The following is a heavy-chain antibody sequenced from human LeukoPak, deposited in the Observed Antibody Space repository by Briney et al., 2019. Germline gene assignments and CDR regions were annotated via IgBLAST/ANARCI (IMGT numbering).Heavy chain of an antibody. D-gene: IGHD4-17*01. CDR3: ARAGTTVTDFAFDI. J-gene: IGHJ3*02. CDR2: INHSGST. CDR1: GGSFSGYY. Sequence: SETLSLTCAVYGGSFSGYYWSWIRQPPGKGLEWIGEINHSGSTNYNPSLKSRVTISVDTSKHQFSLKLSSVTAADTAVYYCARAGTTVTDFAFDIWGQGTMVTVSS. V-gene: IGHV4-34*01.